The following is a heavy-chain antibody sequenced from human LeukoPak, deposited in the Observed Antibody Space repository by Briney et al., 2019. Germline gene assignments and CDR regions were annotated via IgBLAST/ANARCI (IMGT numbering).Heavy chain of an antibody. CDR3: AELGITMIGGV. CDR2: ISSSGSTI. CDR1: GFTFGSYE. Sequence: TGGSLRLSCAASGFTFGSYEMNWVRQAPGKGLEWVSYISSSGSTIYYADSVKGRFTISRDNAKNSLYLQVNSLRAEDTAVYYCAELGITMIGGVWGKGTTVTISS. V-gene: IGHV3-48*03. D-gene: IGHD3-10*02. J-gene: IGHJ6*04.